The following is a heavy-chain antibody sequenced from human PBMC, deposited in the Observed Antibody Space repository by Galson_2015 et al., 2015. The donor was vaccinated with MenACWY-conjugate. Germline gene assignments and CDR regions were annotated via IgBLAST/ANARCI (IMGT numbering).Heavy chain of an antibody. Sequence: CAISGDSVSGPNVAWNWIRQSPSRGLEWLGRTYYTSRWDNNYAMSVTRRIAISPDTSKNQVTLQLNSVTPEDTAVYYCAREVLNIFDSWGQGTLVTVSS. J-gene: IGHJ4*02. CDR2: TYYTSRWDN. CDR1: GDSVSGPNVA. D-gene: IGHD3-9*01. V-gene: IGHV6-1*01. CDR3: AREVLNIFDS.